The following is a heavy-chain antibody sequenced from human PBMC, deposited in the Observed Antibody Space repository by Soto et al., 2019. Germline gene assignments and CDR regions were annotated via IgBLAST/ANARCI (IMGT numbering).Heavy chain of an antibody. CDR3: AREDNYANRWYFDL. CDR2: IYYSGST. Sequence: QVQLQESGPGLVKPSQTLSLTCTVSGGSISSGGYYWSWIRQHPGKGLEWIGYIYYSGSTYYKPSLKRRVTISVDTSKNQFSLKLSSVTAADTAVYYCAREDNYANRWYFDLWGRGTLVTVSS. D-gene: IGHD4-4*01. J-gene: IGHJ2*01. V-gene: IGHV4-31*03. CDR1: GGSISSGGYY.